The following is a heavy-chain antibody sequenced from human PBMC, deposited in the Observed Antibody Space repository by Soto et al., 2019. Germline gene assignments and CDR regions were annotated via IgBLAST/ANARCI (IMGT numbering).Heavy chain of an antibody. D-gene: IGHD6-19*01. CDR1: GYSVSANSAA. J-gene: IGHJ4*02. V-gene: IGHV6-1*01. CDR3: ARAWGSGWYLDY. CDR2: TYYRSKGYG. Sequence: QVQLQQSGPGLVKPSQTLSLTCAISGYSVSANSAAWTWISQSPSRGLEWLGRTYYRSKGYGDYSEDVRGRILITPATSKNEFSLQLNSVTPEETAVYYCARAWGSGWYLDYWGQGTLVTVSS.